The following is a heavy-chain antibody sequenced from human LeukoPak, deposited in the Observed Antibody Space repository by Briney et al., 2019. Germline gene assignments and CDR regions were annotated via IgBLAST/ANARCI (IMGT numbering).Heavy chain of an antibody. J-gene: IGHJ4*02. D-gene: IGHD3-10*01. CDR1: GGSISSYY. V-gene: IGHV4-59*01. CDR3: ARETVGEGGYYNPPLSAY. Sequence: AETLSLTCTVSGGSISSYYGSWIRQPPGKGLEWIGYMYYSGSTNYNPSLKSRVTISVDTSKNQSSLKLSSVTAADTAVYYCARETVGEGGYYNPPLSAYCGQGTLVTASS. CDR2: MYYSGST.